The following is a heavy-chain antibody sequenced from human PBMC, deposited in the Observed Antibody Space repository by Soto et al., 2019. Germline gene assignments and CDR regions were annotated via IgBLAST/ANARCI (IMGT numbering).Heavy chain of an antibody. Sequence: GGSLRLSCAASGFTFSSYAMSWVRQAPGKGLEWVSTISGSGGNAYYADSVKGRFTISRDNSKNTLRLQMNSLRADDTAVYYCAKDGASGSYPPYYYYGMDVWGQGTTVTVSS. V-gene: IGHV3-23*01. CDR2: ISGSGGNA. CDR3: AKDGASGSYPPYYYYGMDV. D-gene: IGHD1-26*01. J-gene: IGHJ6*02. CDR1: GFTFSSYA.